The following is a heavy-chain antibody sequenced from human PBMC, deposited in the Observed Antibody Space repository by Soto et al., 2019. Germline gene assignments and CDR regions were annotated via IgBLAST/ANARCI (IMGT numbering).Heavy chain of an antibody. J-gene: IGHJ4*02. Sequence: SETLSLTCAVSGGSISSGGYSWSWIRQPPGKGLEWIGYIYHSGSTYYDPSLKSRVTISVDRSKNQFSLKLSSVTAADTAVYYCARGPDDSYGDPLFDYWGQGTLVTVSS. CDR2: IYHSGST. D-gene: IGHD4-17*01. CDR3: ARGPDDSYGDPLFDY. V-gene: IGHV4-30-2*01. CDR1: GGSISSGGYS.